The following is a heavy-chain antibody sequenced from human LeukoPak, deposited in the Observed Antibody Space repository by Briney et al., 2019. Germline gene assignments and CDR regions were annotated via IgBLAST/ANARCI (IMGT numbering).Heavy chain of an antibody. V-gene: IGHV4-30-2*01. CDR2: IYHSGST. CDR3: ARGTTTVTTLGVY. J-gene: IGHJ4*02. D-gene: IGHD4-17*01. Sequence: PSETLSLTCAVSGGSISSGGYSWIWIRQPPGKGLEWIGYIYHSGSTYYNPSLKSRVTISVDRSKNQFSLKLSSVTAADTAVYYCARGTTTVTTLGVYWGQGTLVTVSS. CDR1: GGSISSGGYS.